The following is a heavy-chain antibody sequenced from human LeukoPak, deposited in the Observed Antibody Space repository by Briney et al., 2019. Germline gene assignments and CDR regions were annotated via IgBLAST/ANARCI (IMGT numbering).Heavy chain of an antibody. V-gene: IGHV4-59*01. J-gene: IGHJ4*02. CDR3: ARRVKEGYKVFDY. D-gene: IGHD5-24*01. CDR1: GASISSYY. CDR2: IDYSGST. Sequence: TSETLSLTCTVSGASISSYYWSWIRQPPGKGLEWIGYIDYSGSTNYTPSLKSRVTISVDTSKNQFSLKLSSVTAADTALYYCARRVKEGYKVFDYWGQGTLVTVSS.